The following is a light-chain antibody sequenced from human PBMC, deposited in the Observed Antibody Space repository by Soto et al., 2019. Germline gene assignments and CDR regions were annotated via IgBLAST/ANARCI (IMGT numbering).Light chain of an antibody. CDR1: KLGDKY. Sequence: SYELTQPPSVSVSPGQTASITCSGDKLGDKYACWYQQKPGQSPVLVIYQDSKRPSGITERFSGSHSGNTATLTISGTQAMDEADYYCQAWDSSTVVFGGGTKLTVL. CDR3: QAWDSSTVV. CDR2: QDS. V-gene: IGLV3-1*01. J-gene: IGLJ2*01.